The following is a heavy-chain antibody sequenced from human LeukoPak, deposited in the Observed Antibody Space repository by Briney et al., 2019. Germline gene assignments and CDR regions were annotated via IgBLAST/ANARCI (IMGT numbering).Heavy chain of an antibody. Sequence: GGSLRLSCAASGFTFSTYWMNWFRQTPGKGLEWVAKIKADGGEKDHVASVKGRFTISRDNAKHSLYLQMNSLRVEDQAVEYRGRGGVARPDFWGQGTLVTVSS. D-gene: IGHD3-10*01. CDR3: GRGGVARPDF. CDR1: GFTFSTYW. J-gene: IGHJ4*02. V-gene: IGHV3-7*01. CDR2: IKADGGEK.